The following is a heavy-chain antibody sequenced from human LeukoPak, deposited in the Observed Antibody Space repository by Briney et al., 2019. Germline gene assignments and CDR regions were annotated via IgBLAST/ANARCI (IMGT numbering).Heavy chain of an antibody. D-gene: IGHD4-11*01. CDR2: ISGSGGST. CDR1: GFTFSSYA. J-gene: IGHJ6*03. Sequence: GGSLRLSCAASGFTFSSYAMSWVRQAPGKGLEWVSAISGSGGSTYYADSVKGRFTISRDNSKNTLYLQMNSLRAEDTAVYYCAKYSNYDGYYYYMDVWGKGTTVTVSS. V-gene: IGHV3-23*01. CDR3: AKYSNYDGYYYYMDV.